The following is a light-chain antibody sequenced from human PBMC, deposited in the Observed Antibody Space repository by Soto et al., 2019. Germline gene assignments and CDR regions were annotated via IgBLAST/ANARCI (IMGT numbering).Light chain of an antibody. CDR1: QSIARH. V-gene: IGKV1-39*01. J-gene: IGKJ4*01. Sequence: DIQMIQSPSSLSASVGDRVTIYCRASQSIARHLNWYQQKPGKTPKLLIYAPSTLQSEVPSRVSAGGSETDFTLTISDLQPEDFAVYYCQQSHSAPLTFGRGTKLEI. CDR3: QQSHSAPLT. CDR2: APS.